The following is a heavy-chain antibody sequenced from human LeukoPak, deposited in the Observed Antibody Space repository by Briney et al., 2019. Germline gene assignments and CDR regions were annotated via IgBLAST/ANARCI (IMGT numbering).Heavy chain of an antibody. Sequence: PSETLSLTCSVSGGSTSSFYWSWIRQPPGKGLEWIGTFYSRGSTNHNPSLKSRVTISVDTSKNQVSLKLSSVTAADTAVYYCARDYDRYSPGWFDPWGQGTLVTVSS. D-gene: IGHD5-24*01. CDR3: ARDYDRYSPGWFDP. CDR2: FYSRGST. V-gene: IGHV4-59*01. CDR1: GGSTSSFY. J-gene: IGHJ5*02.